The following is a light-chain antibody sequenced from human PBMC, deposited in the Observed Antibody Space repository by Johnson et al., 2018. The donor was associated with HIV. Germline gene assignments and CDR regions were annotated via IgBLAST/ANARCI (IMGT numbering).Light chain of an antibody. Sequence: QSVLTQPPSVSAAPGQKVTISCSGSSSNIGNNYVSWYQHLPGTAPKLLIYEKNKRPSGIPDRFSASKSGTSAPLDITGLHTGDEADYYCATWDSSLGAHYVFGTGTKVTVL. CDR1: SSNIGNNY. J-gene: IGLJ1*01. V-gene: IGLV1-51*02. CDR3: ATWDSSLGAHYV. CDR2: EKN.